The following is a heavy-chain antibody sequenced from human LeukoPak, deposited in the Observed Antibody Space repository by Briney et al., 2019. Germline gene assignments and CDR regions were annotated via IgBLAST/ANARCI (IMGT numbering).Heavy chain of an antibody. V-gene: IGHV3-23*01. D-gene: IGHD6-19*01. CDR3: ARDHGSQDSGAWYVFDY. CDR1: GFTFNHYA. CDR2: INHLGHT. J-gene: IGHJ4*02. Sequence: PGVSLRLSCPACGFTFNHYAMSWVRQAPGKGLEWVSGINHLGHTFYADSVKGRFTISRDNSQNTLFLQMNSLRADDTAEYFCARDHGSQDSGAWYVFDYWGRGTLVTVSS.